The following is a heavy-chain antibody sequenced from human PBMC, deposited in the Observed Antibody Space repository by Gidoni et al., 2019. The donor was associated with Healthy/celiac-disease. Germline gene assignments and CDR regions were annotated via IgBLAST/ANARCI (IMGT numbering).Heavy chain of an antibody. D-gene: IGHD4-17*01. V-gene: IGHV4-59*08. CDR1: GGSISSYY. J-gene: IGHJ4*02. Sequence: GPGLVKPSETLSLTCTVSGGSISSYYWSWIRQPPGKGLEWIGYIYYSGSTNYNPSLKSRVTISVDTSKNQFSLKLSSVTAADTAVYYCARLRWSVIDYWGQGTLVTVSS. CDR3: ARLRWSVIDY. CDR2: IYYSGST.